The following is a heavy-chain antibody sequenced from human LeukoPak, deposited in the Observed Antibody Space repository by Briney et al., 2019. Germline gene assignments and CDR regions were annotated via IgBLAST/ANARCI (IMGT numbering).Heavy chain of an antibody. CDR1: GGSIISSSYY. CDR3: ARLDIVVVVAALRAPNDY. J-gene: IGHJ4*02. D-gene: IGHD2-15*01. V-gene: IGHV4-39*01. Sequence: SETLSLTCTVSGGSIISSSYYWGWIRQPPGKGLEWIGSIYYSGSTYYNPSLKSRVTISVDTSKNQFSLKLSSVTAADTAVYYCARLDIVVVVAALRAPNDYWGQGTLVTVSS. CDR2: IYYSGST.